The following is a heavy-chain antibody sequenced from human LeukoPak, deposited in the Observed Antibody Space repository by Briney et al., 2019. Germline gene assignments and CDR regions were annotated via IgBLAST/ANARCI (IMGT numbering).Heavy chain of an antibody. Sequence: GGPRRLSCTASGFTFGDYAMSWFRQAPGKGREWVGFIRSKAYGGTTEYAASVKGRFTISRDDSKSIAYLQMNSLKTEDTAVYYCTRDLPALAYCGGDCYSSDAFDIWGQGTMVTVSS. D-gene: IGHD2-21*02. CDR1: GFTFGDYA. V-gene: IGHV3-49*03. J-gene: IGHJ3*02. CDR3: TRDLPALAYCGGDCYSSDAFDI. CDR2: IRSKAYGGTT.